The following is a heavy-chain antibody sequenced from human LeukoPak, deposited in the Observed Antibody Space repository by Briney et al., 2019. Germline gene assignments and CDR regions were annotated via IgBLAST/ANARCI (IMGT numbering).Heavy chain of an antibody. J-gene: IGHJ4*02. V-gene: IGHV1-18*01. CDR2: ISAYNGNT. CDR1: GYTFTSYG. CDR3: ARADGSGSYPDFDY. Sequence: GASVKVSCKASGYTFTSYGISWVRQAPGQGLEWMGWISAYNGNTNYAQKLQGRVTMTTDTSTSTAYMELRSLRSEDTAVYYCARADGSGSYPDFDYWGQGTLVTVSS. D-gene: IGHD3-10*01.